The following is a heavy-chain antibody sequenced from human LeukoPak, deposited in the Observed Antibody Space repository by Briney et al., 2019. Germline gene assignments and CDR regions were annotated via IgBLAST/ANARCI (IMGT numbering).Heavy chain of an antibody. V-gene: IGHV3-30*18. CDR1: GFTFSSYG. CDR2: ISYDGSNK. J-gene: IGHJ4*02. Sequence: GGFLRLSCAASGFTFSSYGMHWVRQAPGKGLEWVAVISYDGSNKYYADSVKGRFTISRDNSKNTLYLQMNSLRAEDTAVYYCAKGEGPTVGITWGQGTLVTVTS. D-gene: IGHD1-7*01. CDR3: AKGEGPTVGIT.